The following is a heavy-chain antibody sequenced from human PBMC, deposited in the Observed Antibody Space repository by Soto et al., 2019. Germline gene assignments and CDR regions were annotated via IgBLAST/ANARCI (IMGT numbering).Heavy chain of an antibody. J-gene: IGHJ4*02. CDR2: IPYDGTNK. V-gene: IGHV3-30-3*01. D-gene: IGHD3-3*01. CDR1: GFTFSDYA. Sequence: GGSLRLSCAASGFTFSDYAMQWVRQAPGKGLEWVAGIPYDGTNKYYADSMKGRFTISRDNSKNTLYLQMNSLRAEDTAVYFCARSLTIFGVVARFDKWGQGTPVTVSS. CDR3: ARSLTIFGVVARFDK.